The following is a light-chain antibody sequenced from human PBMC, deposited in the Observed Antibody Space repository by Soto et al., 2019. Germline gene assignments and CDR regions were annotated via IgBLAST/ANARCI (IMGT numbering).Light chain of an antibody. CDR2: GAS. CDR3: QKYGSSPET. V-gene: IGKV3-15*01. J-gene: IGKJ1*01. Sequence: EIVMTQSPATLSVSPVERATLSCMASQSVSSNLAWYQQKPGQAPRLLIYGASTRATGIPARFSGSGSGTEFTLTISSLQSEDFAVYYCQKYGSSPETFGQGTKVDIK. CDR1: QSVSSN.